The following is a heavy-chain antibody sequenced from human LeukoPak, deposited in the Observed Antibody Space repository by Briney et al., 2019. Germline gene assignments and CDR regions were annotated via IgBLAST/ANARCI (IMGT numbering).Heavy chain of an antibody. CDR2: IYSAGPT. Sequence: LGGSLRLSCAASGFIVSNNYMTWVRQAPGKGLEWLSIIYSAGPTDYTDSVKGRFAISRDDSRNTVYLQMNSLTAEDTAVYYCGRVSVAGWLPIDYWGQGILVTVSS. J-gene: IGHJ4*02. CDR3: GRVSVAGWLPIDY. V-gene: IGHV3-53*01. D-gene: IGHD5-12*01. CDR1: GFIVSNNY.